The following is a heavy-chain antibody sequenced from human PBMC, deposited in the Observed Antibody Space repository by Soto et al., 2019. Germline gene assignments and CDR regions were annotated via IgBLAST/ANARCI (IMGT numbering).Heavy chain of an antibody. Sequence: SETLSLTCTVSGDSISSYYWSWIRQPPGKGLEWIGYIYYSGSTNYNPSLKSRVTISVDTSKNQFSLKLSSVTAADTAVYYCARDQNGSPHFDYWGQGTLVTVSS. D-gene: IGHD1-26*01. CDR3: ARDQNGSPHFDY. CDR2: IYYSGST. J-gene: IGHJ4*02. CDR1: GDSISSYY. V-gene: IGHV4-59*01.